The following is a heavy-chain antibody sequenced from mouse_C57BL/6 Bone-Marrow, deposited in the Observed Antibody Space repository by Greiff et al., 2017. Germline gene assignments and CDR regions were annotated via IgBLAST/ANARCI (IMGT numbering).Heavy chain of an antibody. CDR1: GYSFTGYY. D-gene: IGHD2-3*01. Sequence: EVQLQQSGPELVKPGASVKISCKASGYSFTGYYMNWVKQSPEKSLEWIGEINPSTGGTTYNQKFKAKATLTVDKSSSTAYMQLKSLTSEDSAVYYCARALDGYSSWFAYWGQGTLVTVSA. CDR3: ARALDGYSSWFAY. CDR2: INPSTGGT. J-gene: IGHJ3*01. V-gene: IGHV1-42*01.